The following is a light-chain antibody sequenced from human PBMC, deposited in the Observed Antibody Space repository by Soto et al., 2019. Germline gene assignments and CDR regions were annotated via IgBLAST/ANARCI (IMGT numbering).Light chain of an antibody. CDR3: VAWDDSLNGVV. J-gene: IGLJ2*01. Sequence: QAVVTQPPSASGTPGQRVTISCSGSSSNIGSNTVSWYQQLPGTAPKLLIYSNNQRPSGVPDRLSGSKSGTSASLAISGLQSEDEADYYCVAWDDSLNGVVFGGGTKLTVL. CDR1: SSNIGSNT. CDR2: SNN. V-gene: IGLV1-44*01.